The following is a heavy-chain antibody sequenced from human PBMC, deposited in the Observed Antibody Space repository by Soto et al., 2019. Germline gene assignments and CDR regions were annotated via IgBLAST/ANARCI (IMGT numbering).Heavy chain of an antibody. CDR2: ISISGKT. CDR3: ARGQEDFHAGSGPRGMWHAP. Sequence: QVQLQESGPGLVKPSESLSLTCTVSGGSISSVFWSWIRQPPGKGLELIGDISISGKTDYSPSIKRRATISADTSPNQWSLKLRSVNTAYTALYFCARGQEDFHAGSGPRGMWHAPWGQGTLVTVSS. V-gene: IGHV4-59*01. D-gene: IGHD3-3*01. CDR1: GGSISSVF. J-gene: IGHJ5*02.